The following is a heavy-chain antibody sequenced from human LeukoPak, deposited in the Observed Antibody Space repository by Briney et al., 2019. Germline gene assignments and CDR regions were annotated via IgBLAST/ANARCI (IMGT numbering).Heavy chain of an antibody. CDR2: ISSSSSTI. CDR3: ARDWGPYYDILGNFDY. D-gene: IGHD3-9*01. V-gene: IGHV3-48*01. J-gene: IGHJ4*02. CDR1: GFTFSSYS. Sequence: PGGSLRLSCAASGFTFSSYSMNWVRQAPGKGLEWVSYISSSSSTIYYADSVKGRFTISRDNAKNSLYLQMNSLRAEDTAVYYCARDWGPYYDILGNFDYWGQGTLVTVSS.